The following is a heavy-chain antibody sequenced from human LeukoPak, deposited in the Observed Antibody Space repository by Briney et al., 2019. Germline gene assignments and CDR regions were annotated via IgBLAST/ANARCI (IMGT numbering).Heavy chain of an antibody. D-gene: IGHD3-16*01. J-gene: IGHJ4*02. CDR2: ISLYNGNT. Sequence: GASVKVSCKASGYTFSGYGISWVRQAAGQGLEWMGWISLYNGNTRYAQNLQGRVTMTTDTSTSTAYMELRSLRFDDTAVYYCARELLRSRGEMPITHGRDYWGQGTLVTVSS. CDR1: GYTFSGYG. V-gene: IGHV1-18*01. CDR3: ARELLRSRGEMPITHGRDY.